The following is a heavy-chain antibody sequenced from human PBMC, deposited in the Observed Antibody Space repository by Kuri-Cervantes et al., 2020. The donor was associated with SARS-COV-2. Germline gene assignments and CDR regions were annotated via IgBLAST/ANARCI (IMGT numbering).Heavy chain of an antibody. CDR2: ISAYNGNT. V-gene: IGHV1-18*04. Sequence: ASVKVSCKASGYTFTSYGISWVRQAPGQGLEWIGWISAYNGNTNYAQKLQGRVTMTTDTSTSTAYVELRSLRSDDTAVYYCARVLRFLEWLPQPQYYFDYWGQGTLVTVSS. CDR1: GYTFTSYG. J-gene: IGHJ4*02. D-gene: IGHD3-3*01. CDR3: ARVLRFLEWLPQPQYYFDY.